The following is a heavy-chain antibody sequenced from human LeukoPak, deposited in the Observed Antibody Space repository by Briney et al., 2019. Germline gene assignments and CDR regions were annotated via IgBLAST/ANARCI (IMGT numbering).Heavy chain of an antibody. V-gene: IGHV3-48*03. D-gene: IGHD3-10*02. CDR3: AELGITMIGGV. CDR2: ISSSGSTI. Sequence: GGSLRLTCAASVFTFSSYEMNWVRQAPAQGLEWVSYISSSGSTIYYADSVKGRFTISRDNAKNSLYLQMNSLRAEDTAVYYCAELGITMIGGVWGKGTTVTISS. J-gene: IGHJ6*04. CDR1: VFTFSSYE.